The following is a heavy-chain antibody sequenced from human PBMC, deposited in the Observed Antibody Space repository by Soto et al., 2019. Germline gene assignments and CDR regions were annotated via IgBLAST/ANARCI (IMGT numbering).Heavy chain of an antibody. D-gene: IGHD3-22*01. CDR3: ARDYDSSGDY. J-gene: IGHJ4*02. V-gene: IGHV4-39*01. CDR1: GGSISTSSYY. Sequence: QLQLQESGPGLVKPSETLSLTCTVYGGSISTSSYYWGWIRQPPGKGRDWIGRIYSSGSTYSNPSPKGRVTIPVDTSKNQFSRKLSSVTAADTAMYYCARDYDSSGDYWGQVTLVRVSS. CDR2: IYSSGST.